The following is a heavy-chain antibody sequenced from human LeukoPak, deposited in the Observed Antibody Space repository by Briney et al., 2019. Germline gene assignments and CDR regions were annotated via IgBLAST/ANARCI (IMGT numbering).Heavy chain of an antibody. CDR2: INPSGGTT. CDR1: GYTITGYH. Sequence: ASVKVSCKASGYTITGYHMHWVRQAPGQGLEWMGVINPSGGTTTYAQKFQGRLTLTRETSTTTMYMELSSLRSEDTAVYYCARVIAVAGSFYFDSWGQGTLVTVSS. J-gene: IGHJ4*02. V-gene: IGHV1-46*01. D-gene: IGHD6-19*01. CDR3: ARVIAVAGSFYFDS.